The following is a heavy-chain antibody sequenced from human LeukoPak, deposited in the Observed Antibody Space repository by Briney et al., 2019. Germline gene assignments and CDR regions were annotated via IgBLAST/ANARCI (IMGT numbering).Heavy chain of an antibody. V-gene: IGHV4-39*07. CDR1: GGSISSSSYY. CDR3: ARVDSSGYLRSYYYYYMDV. D-gene: IGHD3-22*01. J-gene: IGHJ6*03. Sequence: SETLSLTCTVSGGSISSSSYYWGWIRQPPGKGLEWIGSIYYSGSTYYNPSLKSRVTISVDTSKNQFSLKLSSVTAADTAVYYCARVDSSGYLRSYYYYYMDVWGKGTTVTVSS. CDR2: IYYSGST.